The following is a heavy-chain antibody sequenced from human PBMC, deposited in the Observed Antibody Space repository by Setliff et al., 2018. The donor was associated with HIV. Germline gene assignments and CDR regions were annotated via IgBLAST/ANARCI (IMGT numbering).Heavy chain of an antibody. CDR2: IKSKTDGGTT. J-gene: IGHJ4*02. Sequence: GGSLRLSCAGSGSGGSGFTFSDYYMSWVRQAPGKGLEWVGRIKSKTDGGTTDYAAPVKGRFTISRDDSKNTLYLQINSLKIEDTAVYYCTTGTRLVDWGQGALVTVSS. V-gene: IGHV3-15*01. CDR1: GFTFSDYY. D-gene: IGHD2-21*01. CDR3: TTGTRLVD.